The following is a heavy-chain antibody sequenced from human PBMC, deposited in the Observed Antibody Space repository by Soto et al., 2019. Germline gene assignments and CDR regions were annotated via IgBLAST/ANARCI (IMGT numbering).Heavy chain of an antibody. J-gene: IGHJ6*02. CDR2: ISYDGSNK. Sequence: QVQLVESGGGVVQPGRSLRLSCAASGFTFSSYGMHWVRQAPGKGLEWVAVISYDGSNKYYADSVKGRFTISRDNSKNTLYLQMNSLRAEDTAVYYCAKDFVSPPGHVWGSYRLENYYYYGMDVWGQGTTVTVSS. V-gene: IGHV3-30*18. D-gene: IGHD3-16*02. CDR1: GFTFSSYG. CDR3: AKDFVSPPGHVWGSYRLENYYYYGMDV.